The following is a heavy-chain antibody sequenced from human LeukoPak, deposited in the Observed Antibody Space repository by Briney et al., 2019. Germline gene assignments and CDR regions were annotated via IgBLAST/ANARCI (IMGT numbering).Heavy chain of an antibody. CDR3: ARRKRWSGYYDAKGYFDY. CDR2: INHSGST. D-gene: IGHD4/OR15-4a*01. V-gene: IGHV4-34*01. J-gene: IGHJ4*02. Sequence: PSETLSLTCAVYGGSFSGYYWSWIRQPPGKGLEWIGEINHSGSTNYNPSLKSRVTISVDTSKNQFSLKLSSVTAADTAVYYCARRKRWSGYYDAKGYFDYWGQGTLVTVSS. CDR1: GGSFSGYY.